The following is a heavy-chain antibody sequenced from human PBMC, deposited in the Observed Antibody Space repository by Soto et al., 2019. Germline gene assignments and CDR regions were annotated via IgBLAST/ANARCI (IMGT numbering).Heavy chain of an antibody. J-gene: IGHJ4*02. CDR2: VSYDGSNK. Sequence: GGSLRLSCAASGFTFSSYGVHWVRQAPGKGLEWVASVSYDGSNKHYADSVKGRFTISRDNSRNTLDLQMNSLRAEDTAVYYCAKDTYYYDRSGYYTYDNWGQGTQVTVSS. V-gene: IGHV3-30*18. D-gene: IGHD3-22*01. CDR3: AKDTYYYDRSGYYTYDN. CDR1: GFTFSSYG.